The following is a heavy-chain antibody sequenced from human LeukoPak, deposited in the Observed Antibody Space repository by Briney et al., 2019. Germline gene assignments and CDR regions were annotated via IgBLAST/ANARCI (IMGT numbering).Heavy chain of an antibody. D-gene: IGHD1-26*01. CDR2: INHSGST. CDR3: ARPRNWSYRCFDY. J-gene: IGHJ4*02. CDR1: GGSFSGYY. Sequence: PSETLSLTCAVYGGSFSGYYWSWIRQPPGKGLEWIGEINHSGSTNYNPSLKSRVTISVDTSKNQFSLKLSSVTAADTAVYYCARPRNWSYRCFDYWGQGTLVTVSS. V-gene: IGHV4-34*01.